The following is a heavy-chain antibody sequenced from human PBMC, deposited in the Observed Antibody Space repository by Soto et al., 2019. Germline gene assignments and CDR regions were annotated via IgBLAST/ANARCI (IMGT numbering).Heavy chain of an antibody. J-gene: IGHJ4*02. CDR2: IFHSGNT. Sequence: AETLSLTCDVSGDSISTNYWWTWVRQFPGEGLQWIGEIFHSGNTNYNPPLKNRVNISVDKSNNRFSLMLSSVTAADTAVYYCARGDFWSGSDYWGKG. CDR3: ARGDFWSGSDY. D-gene: IGHD3-3*01. V-gene: IGHV4-4*02. CDR1: GDSISTNYW.